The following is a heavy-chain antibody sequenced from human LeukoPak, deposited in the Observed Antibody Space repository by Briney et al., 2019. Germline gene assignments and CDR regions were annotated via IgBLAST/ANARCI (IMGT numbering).Heavy chain of an antibody. D-gene: IGHD6-13*01. CDR1: GFTFSSYG. V-gene: IGHV3-33*01. Sequence: GGSLRLSCAASGFTFSSYGMHWVRRAPGKGLEWVAVIWYDGINKYYADSVKGRFTISRDNSKSTLYLQMNSLRAEDTAVYYCARVGVGSSPTGRAFDNWGQGTLVTVSS. CDR3: ARVGVGSSPTGRAFDN. J-gene: IGHJ4*02. CDR2: IWYDGINK.